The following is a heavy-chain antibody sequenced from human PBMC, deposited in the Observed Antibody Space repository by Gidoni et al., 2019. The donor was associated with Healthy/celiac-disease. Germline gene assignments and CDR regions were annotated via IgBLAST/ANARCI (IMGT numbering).Heavy chain of an antibody. CDR1: GYTFTSYA. D-gene: IGHD2-2*02. CDR3: ASTYCSSTSCYKDAFDI. J-gene: IGHJ3*02. Sequence: QVQLVQSGAEVKKPGASVKVSCKASGYTFTSYAMHWVRQAPGQRLEWMGWINAGNGNTKYSQKFQGRVTITRDTSASTAYMELSSLRSEDTAVYYCASTYCSSTSCYKDAFDIWGQGTMVTVSS. V-gene: IGHV1-3*01. CDR2: INAGNGNT.